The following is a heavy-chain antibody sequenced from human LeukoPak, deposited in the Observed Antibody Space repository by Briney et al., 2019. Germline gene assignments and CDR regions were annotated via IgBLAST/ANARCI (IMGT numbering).Heavy chain of an antibody. J-gene: IGHJ4*02. Sequence: AAVKLSCTCSGYTFTGYYMHLVRQAPGQGIEWVGLINPNSGGTNYAQKFQGRVTMTRDTAISTAYMDLSRVRSDDKAVVEYERGVVVDATLLFDYWGQGTLVTVSS. CDR3: ERGVVVDATLLFDY. V-gene: IGHV1-2*02. D-gene: IGHD2-15*01. CDR1: GYTFTGYY. CDR2: INPNSGGT.